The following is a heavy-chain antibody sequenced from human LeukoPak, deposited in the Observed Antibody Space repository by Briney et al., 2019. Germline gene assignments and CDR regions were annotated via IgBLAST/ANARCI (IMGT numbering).Heavy chain of an antibody. V-gene: IGHV4-31*03. CDR2: IYYSGST. CDR1: GGSISSGGYY. D-gene: IGHD3-10*01. J-gene: IGHJ5*02. CDR3: ARVDGHYYGSGSVVHFDP. Sequence: SETLSLTCTVSGGSISSGGYYWSWIRQHPGKGLEWIGYIYYSGSTYYNPSLKSRVTISVDTSMNQFSLKLGSVTAADTAVYYCARVDGHYYGSGSVVHFDPWGQGTLVTVSS.